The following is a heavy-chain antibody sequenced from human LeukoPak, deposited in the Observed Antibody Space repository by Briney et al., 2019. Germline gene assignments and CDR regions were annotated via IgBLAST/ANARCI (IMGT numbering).Heavy chain of an antibody. J-gene: IGHJ4*02. CDR3: AKAQLRVTTGIDN. Sequence: GGSLRLSCAASGFTFSSYGMSWVRQAPGKGLEWVSGISGSGDSTYYADSVKGRFTISRDNSKNTLYLQMNSLRVEDTAVYYCAKAQLRVTTGIDNWGQGTLVTVSS. D-gene: IGHD4-17*01. CDR2: ISGSGDST. V-gene: IGHV3-23*01. CDR1: GFTFSSYG.